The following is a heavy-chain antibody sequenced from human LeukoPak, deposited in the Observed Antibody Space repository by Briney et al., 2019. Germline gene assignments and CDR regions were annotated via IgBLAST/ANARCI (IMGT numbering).Heavy chain of an antibody. CDR1: GFTFSAYA. V-gene: IGHV3-21*01. Sequence: GGSLRLSCEASGFTFSAYAMNWVRQAPGKGLEWVSSISASGSYIYYADSLKGRFTISRDNTKNSLFLQMNSLRAEDTAVYYCARDSPGTTASDYWGQGTLVTVSS. CDR2: ISASGSYI. D-gene: IGHD1-1*01. J-gene: IGHJ4*02. CDR3: ARDSPGTTASDY.